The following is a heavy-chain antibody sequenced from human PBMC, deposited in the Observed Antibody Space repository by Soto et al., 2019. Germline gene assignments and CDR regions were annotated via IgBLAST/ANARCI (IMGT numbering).Heavy chain of an antibody. J-gene: IGHJ6*02. Sequence: QVQVVQSGDEVKKPGASVKVSCKASGYTFTNYGFSWVRQAPGQGLEWMGWISGYNGNTKYAEKFQGRVTMTTDTSTSTALMELRSLRSDDTAVYYCAREGQAPYYYYGMDVWGQGTAVTVSS. V-gene: IGHV1-18*01. CDR3: AREGQAPYYYYGMDV. CDR2: ISGYNGNT. CDR1: GYTFTNYG.